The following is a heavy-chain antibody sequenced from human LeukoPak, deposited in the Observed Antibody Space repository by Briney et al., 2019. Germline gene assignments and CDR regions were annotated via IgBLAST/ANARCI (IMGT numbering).Heavy chain of an antibody. J-gene: IGHJ6*03. V-gene: IGHV4-59*01. CDR3: ARDVVQHLVRTGGYYYYYMDV. CDR2: IYYSGST. CDR1: GGSISSYY. D-gene: IGHD6-6*01. Sequence: PSETLSLTCTVSGGSISSYYWGWIRQPPGKGLEWIGYIYYSGSTKYNPSLKSRVTISVDTSKSQFSLKLSSVTAADTAVYYCARDVVQHLVRTGGYYYYYMDVWGKGTTVTVSS.